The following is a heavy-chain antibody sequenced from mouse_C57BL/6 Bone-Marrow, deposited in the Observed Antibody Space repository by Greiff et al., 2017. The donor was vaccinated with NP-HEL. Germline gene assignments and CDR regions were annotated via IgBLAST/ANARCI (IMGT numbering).Heavy chain of an antibody. V-gene: IGHV14-3*01. CDR2: IDPANGNT. CDR3: ASPYDYDGYFDV. CDR1: GFNIKNTY. Sequence: VQLKESVAELVRPGASVTLSCTASGFNIKNTYMHWVTQRPEPGLEWIGRIDPANGNTKYAPKFQGKATITADTSSNTAYLQLSSLTSEDTAIYYCASPYDYDGYFDVWGTGTTVTVSS. J-gene: IGHJ1*03. D-gene: IGHD2-4*01.